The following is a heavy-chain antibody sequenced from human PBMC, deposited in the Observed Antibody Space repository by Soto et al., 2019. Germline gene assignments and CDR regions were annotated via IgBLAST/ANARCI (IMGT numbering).Heavy chain of an antibody. D-gene: IGHD6-19*01. CDR1: GFTFSTYA. CDR2: IGSSGTPT. Sequence: GGSLRLSCAASGFTFSTYAMSWVRQAPGKRLEWVSAIGSSGTPTYYADSVKGRFTVSRDNSKFTLFLQMNSLRVEDTAVYYCATGSLGWYRLWHSRGQGTLVTVSS. V-gene: IGHV3-23*01. CDR3: ATGSLGWYRLWHS. J-gene: IGHJ5*01.